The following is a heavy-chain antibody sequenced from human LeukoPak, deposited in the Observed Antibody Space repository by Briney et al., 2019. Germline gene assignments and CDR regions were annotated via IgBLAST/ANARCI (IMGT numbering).Heavy chain of an antibody. Sequence: GGSLRLSCVASGFSISSHWMSWVRQAPGKGLEWVASLKEDVSARNLVDSVKGRFTISRDNAKNTLYLQMNSLRAEDTAVYYCASDGYYDSSGYYYDAFDIWGQGTMVTVSS. CDR1: GFSISSHW. V-gene: IGHV3-7*01. CDR2: LKEDVSAR. CDR3: ASDGYYDSSGYYYDAFDI. J-gene: IGHJ3*02. D-gene: IGHD3-22*01.